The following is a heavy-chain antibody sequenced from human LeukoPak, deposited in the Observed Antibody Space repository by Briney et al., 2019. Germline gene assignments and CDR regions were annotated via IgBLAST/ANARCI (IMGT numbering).Heavy chain of an antibody. V-gene: IGHV4-59*01. D-gene: IGHD6-19*01. CDR3: ARDRAVAGPGYWFFDL. J-gene: IGHJ2*01. CDR1: GGSISNYY. CDR2: ISYSGNT. Sequence: SETLSLTCTVSGGSISNYYWSWIRQPPGKGLEWIGYISYSGNTNYNPSLKSRVTISVDTSKKQFSLKLISVTAADTAVYYCARDRAVAGPGYWFFDLWGRGTLVTVSS.